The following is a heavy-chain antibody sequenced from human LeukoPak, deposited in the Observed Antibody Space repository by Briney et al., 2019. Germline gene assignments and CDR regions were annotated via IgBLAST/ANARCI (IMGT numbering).Heavy chain of an antibody. D-gene: IGHD3-10*01. J-gene: IGHJ4*02. Sequence: PSETLSLTCTVSGGSVSSRHYYWGWIRQPPGKGLEWIGYIYYSGSTYYNPSLKSRVTISVDTSKNQFSLKLSSVTAADTAVYYCARAGKVIWFGELFDYWGQGTLVTVSS. CDR2: IYYSGST. CDR1: GGSVSSRHYY. CDR3: ARAGKVIWFGELFDY. V-gene: IGHV4-30-4*08.